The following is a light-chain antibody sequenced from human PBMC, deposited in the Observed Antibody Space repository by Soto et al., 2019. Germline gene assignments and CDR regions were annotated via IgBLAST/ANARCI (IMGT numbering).Light chain of an antibody. V-gene: IGKV3-15*01. CDR3: EQYEDWYS. CDR2: GAS. CDR1: RSVATK. Sequence: EIVLTQSPATLSVSPGERATLSCRASRSVATKLARYQQKPGQAPSLLIQGASVRDTGVPARFSGSGSGTEFTLTISGLQSEDSAIYYCEQYEDWYSFGQGTKLEIK. J-gene: IGKJ2*03.